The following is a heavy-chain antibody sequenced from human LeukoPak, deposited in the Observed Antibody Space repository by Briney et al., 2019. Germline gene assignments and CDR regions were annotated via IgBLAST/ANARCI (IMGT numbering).Heavy chain of an antibody. J-gene: IGHJ4*02. CDR3: ARGVNYYDSSGYYHGSIDY. CDR1: GGSISSGDYY. CDR2: IYYSGST. V-gene: IGHV4-30-4*01. D-gene: IGHD3-22*01. Sequence: SETLSLTCTVSGGSISSGDYYWSWIRQPPGKGLEWIGYIYYSGSTYYNPSLKSRVTISVDTSKNQFSLKLSSVTAADTAVYYCARGVNYYDSSGYYHGSIDYWGQGTLVTVSS.